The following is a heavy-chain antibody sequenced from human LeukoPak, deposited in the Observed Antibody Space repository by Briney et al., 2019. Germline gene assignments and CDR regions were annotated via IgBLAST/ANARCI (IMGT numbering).Heavy chain of an antibody. CDR3: AKATGYLL. J-gene: IGHJ4*02. CDR2: IHYDSSTE. Sequence: GGSLRLSCAASGFAFSSYGMHWVRQAPGKGLEWVAYIHYDSSTEDYADSVKGRFTISRDNSENTLFLRMNSLRAEDTAVYYCAKATGYLLWGQGTLVIVSS. D-gene: IGHD1-14*01. V-gene: IGHV3-30*02. CDR1: GFAFSSYG.